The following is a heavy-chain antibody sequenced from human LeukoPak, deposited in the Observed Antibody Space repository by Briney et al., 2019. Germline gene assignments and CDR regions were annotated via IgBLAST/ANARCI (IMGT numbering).Heavy chain of an antibody. D-gene: IGHD3-22*01. V-gene: IGHV3-23*01. Sequence: GGSLRLSCAASGFTFSSYAMSWVRQAPGKGLEWVLAISGSGGSTYYADSVKGRFTISRDNSKNTLHLQMNSLRAEDTAVYYCAKDSGSLVYYDSSGGYFDYWGQGTLVTVSS. CDR3: AKDSGSLVYYDSSGGYFDY. J-gene: IGHJ4*02. CDR2: ISGSGGST. CDR1: GFTFSSYA.